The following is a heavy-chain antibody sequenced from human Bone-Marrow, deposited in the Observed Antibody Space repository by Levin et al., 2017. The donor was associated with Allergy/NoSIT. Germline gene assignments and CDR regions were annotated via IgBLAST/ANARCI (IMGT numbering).Heavy chain of an antibody. D-gene: IGHD3-10*01. Sequence: PGGSLRLSCTTSGFTFSSYAMHWVRQAPGRGLEWVAVVSYDGSDVYYADSVRGRFSISRDNSKNTLYMQMGSLRRDDTAVYYCAREGEYLGSGVHHYYFDYWGQGTLVTVSS. J-gene: IGHJ4*02. CDR2: VSYDGSDV. V-gene: IGHV3-30*15. CDR3: AREGEYLGSGVHHYYFDY. CDR1: GFTFSSYA.